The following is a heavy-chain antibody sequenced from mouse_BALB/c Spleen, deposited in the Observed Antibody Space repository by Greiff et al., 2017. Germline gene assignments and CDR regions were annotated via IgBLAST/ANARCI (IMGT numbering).Heavy chain of an antibody. Sequence: EVKLMESGGGLVKPGGSLKLSCAASGFTFSDYYMYWVRQTPEKRLEWVATISDGGSYTYYPDSVKGRFTISRDNAKNNLYLQMSSLKSEDTAMYYCARGPYGNYDYYAMDYWGQGTSVTVSS. CDR1: GFTFSDYY. CDR2: ISDGGSYT. V-gene: IGHV5-4*02. CDR3: ARGPYGNYDYYAMDY. J-gene: IGHJ4*01. D-gene: IGHD2-10*02.